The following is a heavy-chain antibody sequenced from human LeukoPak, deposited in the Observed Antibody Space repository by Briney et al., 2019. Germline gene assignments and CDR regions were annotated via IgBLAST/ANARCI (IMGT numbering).Heavy chain of an antibody. CDR1: GFTFSSYA. CDR2: ISYDGSNK. Sequence: GGSLRLSCAASGFTFSSYAMHWVRQAPGKGLEWVAVISYDGSNKHYADSVKGRFTISRDNSKNTLYLQMNSLRAEDTAVYYCAKVRGATATLFDDWGQGTLVTVSS. CDR3: AKVRGATATLFDD. J-gene: IGHJ4*02. D-gene: IGHD2-15*01. V-gene: IGHV3-30*04.